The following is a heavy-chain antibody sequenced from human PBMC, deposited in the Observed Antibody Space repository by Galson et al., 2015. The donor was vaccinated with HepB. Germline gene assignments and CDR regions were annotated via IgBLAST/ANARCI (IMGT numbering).Heavy chain of an antibody. V-gene: IGHV4-59*02. J-gene: IGHJ4*02. Sequence: SETLSLTCSVSGGSVSAYYWSWVRQPPGKGLEWIGYIYYSGGTNYNPSLKSRVTISVDTSNNHFSLKLTSVTAADAAIYYCARAHYGFSLAVDWGQGTLVTVSS. CDR3: ARAHYGFSLAVD. CDR2: IYYSGGT. D-gene: IGHD3-3*01. CDR1: GGSVSAYY.